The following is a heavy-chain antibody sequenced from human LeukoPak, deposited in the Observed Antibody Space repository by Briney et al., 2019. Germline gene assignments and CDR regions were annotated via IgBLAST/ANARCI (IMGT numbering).Heavy chain of an antibody. V-gene: IGHV4-61*01. J-gene: IGHJ4*02. D-gene: IGHD6-19*01. CDR3: AMGTAVAGPDY. Sequence: PSETLSLTCTVSGGSITSGSYYWSWIRQPPGKGLEWIGYIYYSGSTNYNPPLKSRVTISVDTSKNQFSLKLSSVTAADTAVYYCAMGTAVAGPDYWGQGTLVTVSS. CDR2: IYYSGST. CDR1: GGSITSGSYY.